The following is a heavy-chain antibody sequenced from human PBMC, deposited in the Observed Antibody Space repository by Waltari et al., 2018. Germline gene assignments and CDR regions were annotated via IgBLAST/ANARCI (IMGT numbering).Heavy chain of an antibody. CDR2: ITWDGGDT. Sequence: EVHLVDSGGGVVRPGGSLRLSCVASGFNFYDYGMGWVRQVPGKGMGWVSGITWDGGDTGYADFVKGRFTISRDNAKNSLFLQMDSLRAEDTALYFCARIQFYDNNDYRYFDYWGQGTLVTVSS. D-gene: IGHD3-22*01. J-gene: IGHJ4*02. V-gene: IGHV3-20*04. CDR1: GFNFYDYG. CDR3: ARIQFYDNNDYRYFDY.